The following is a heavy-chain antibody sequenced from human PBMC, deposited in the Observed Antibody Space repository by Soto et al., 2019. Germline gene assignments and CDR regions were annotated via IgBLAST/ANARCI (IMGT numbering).Heavy chain of an antibody. CDR1: GVSIRSYF. Sequence: SETLSLTCTVSGVSIRSYFMSWIRQPPGKGLEWIGYTYYTADTKYSPSLESRATISADPSKKQFSLSLSPVSAADTALYFCAGFKNRGESIDFWGQGALVTVS. CDR2: TYYTADT. D-gene: IGHD3-10*01. CDR3: AGFKNRGESIDF. V-gene: IGHV4-59*01. J-gene: IGHJ4*02.